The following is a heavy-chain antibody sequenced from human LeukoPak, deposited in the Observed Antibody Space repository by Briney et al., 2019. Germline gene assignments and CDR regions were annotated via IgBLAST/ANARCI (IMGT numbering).Heavy chain of an antibody. CDR1: GGSITNNNYY. J-gene: IGHJ4*02. Sequence: SETLSLTCTVSGGSITNNNYYWDWIRQPPGKGLGWIGDLYYSGSTHYNPSLKSRVTISVDTSKNQFSLKLSSVTAADTAVYYCAVTTVKGTGHDYWGQGTLVTVSS. V-gene: IGHV4-39*07. CDR2: LYYSGST. D-gene: IGHD4-17*01. CDR3: AVTTVKGTGHDY.